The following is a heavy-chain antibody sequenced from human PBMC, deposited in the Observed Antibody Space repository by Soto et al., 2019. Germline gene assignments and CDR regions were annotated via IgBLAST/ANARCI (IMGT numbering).Heavy chain of an antibody. J-gene: IGHJ6*02. Sequence: TLSLTCTVSGGSISSYHWSWIRQRPRNGREWIMYINYSESTNDNPSLQSRITISVDTSKNQLDLKLSSVTAADTAVYYCARGGSYYYYYGMDVWCQGTSVTVSS. V-gene: IGHV4-59*01. D-gene: IGHD6-13*01. CDR2: INYSEST. CDR1: GGSISSYH. CDR3: ARGGSYYYYYGMDV.